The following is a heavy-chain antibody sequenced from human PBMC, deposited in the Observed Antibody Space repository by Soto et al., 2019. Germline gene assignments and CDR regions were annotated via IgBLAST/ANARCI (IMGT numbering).Heavy chain of an antibody. CDR3: ATLPPRIVAVMSPFPS. CDR1: GTSISSTFW. D-gene: IGHD2-21*01. Sequence: VQLRQSGSGLVKPSGTLSLTCFVSGTSISSTFWWTWVRQAPGKGLEWIGEIYHSGMAKYNPSLMSRVTISVDKTSNQFSLPLTSVTAADTAVYSCATLPPRIVAVMSPFPSWGQGTPVTVSS. V-gene: IGHV4-4*02. CDR2: IYHSGMA. J-gene: IGHJ4*02.